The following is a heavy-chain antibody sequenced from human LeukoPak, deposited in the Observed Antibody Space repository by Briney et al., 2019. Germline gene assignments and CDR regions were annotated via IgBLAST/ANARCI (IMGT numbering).Heavy chain of an antibody. D-gene: IGHD4-11*01. CDR1: GGSFSGYY. V-gene: IGHV4-34*01. Sequence: SETLSLTCAVYGGSFSGYYWSWIRQPPGKGLEWIGEINHSGSTNYNPSLKSRVTISVDTSKNQFSLKLSSVTAADTAVYYCARHHPTTVLILQWGQGTLVTISS. CDR3: ARHHPTTVLILQ. J-gene: IGHJ4*02. CDR2: INHSGST.